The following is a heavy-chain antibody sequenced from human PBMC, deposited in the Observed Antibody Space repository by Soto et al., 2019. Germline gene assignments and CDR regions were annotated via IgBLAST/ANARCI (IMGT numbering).Heavy chain of an antibody. Sequence: SETLSLTCTVSGGSISSSSYYWGWIRQPPGKGLEWIGSIYYSGSTYYNPSLKSRVTISVDTSKNQFSLKLSSVTAADTAVYYCARQRDGYKYWGQGTLVTVSS. CDR2: IYYSGST. CDR3: ARQRDGYKY. V-gene: IGHV4-39*01. J-gene: IGHJ4*02. CDR1: GGSISSSSYY. D-gene: IGHD5-12*01.